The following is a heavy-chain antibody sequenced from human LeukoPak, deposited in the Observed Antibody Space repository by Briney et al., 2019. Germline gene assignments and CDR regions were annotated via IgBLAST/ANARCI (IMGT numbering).Heavy chain of an antibody. Sequence: GASVKVSCKASGYTFTSYGISWVRQAPGQGLEWMGWISAYNGSTNYAQKLQGRVTMTTDTSTSTAYMELRSLRSDDTAVYYRARDLSGYDPFDYWGQGTLVTVSS. CDR1: GYTFTSYG. V-gene: IGHV1-18*01. D-gene: IGHD5-12*01. CDR3: ARDLSGYDPFDY. J-gene: IGHJ4*02. CDR2: ISAYNGST.